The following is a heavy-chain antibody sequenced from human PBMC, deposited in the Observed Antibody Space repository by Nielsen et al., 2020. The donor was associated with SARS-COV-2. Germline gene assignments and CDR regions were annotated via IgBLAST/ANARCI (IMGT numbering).Heavy chain of an antibody. CDR1: GYTFTSYG. D-gene: IGHD1-20*01. J-gene: IGHJ4*02. V-gene: IGHV1-18*01. CDR2: ISAYNGNT. Sequence: ASVKVSCKASGYTFTSYGISWVRQAPGQGLEWMGWISAYNGNTNYAQKFQGRVTMTRDTSISTAYMELSRLRSDDTAVYYCAREVGGITGITGDYWGQGTLVTVSS. CDR3: AREVGGITGITGDY.